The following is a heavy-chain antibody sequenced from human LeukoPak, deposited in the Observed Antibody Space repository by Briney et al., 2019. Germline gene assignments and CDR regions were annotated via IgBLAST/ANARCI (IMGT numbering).Heavy chain of an antibody. CDR1: GGSISSSNW. CDR3: ALEYGSGSYYKGSKTDY. J-gene: IGHJ4*02. D-gene: IGHD3-10*01. V-gene: IGHV4-4*02. Sequence: SETLSLTCAVSGGSISSSNWWSWVRQPPGKGLERIGEIYHSGSTNYNPSLKSRVTISVDKSKNQFSLKLSSVTAADTAVYYCALEYGSGSYYKGSKTDYWGQGTLVTVSS. CDR2: IYHSGST.